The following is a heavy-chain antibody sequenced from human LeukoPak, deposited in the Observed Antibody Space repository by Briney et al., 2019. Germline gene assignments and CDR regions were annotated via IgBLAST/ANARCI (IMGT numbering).Heavy chain of an antibody. Sequence: PGGSLRLSCAASGFTFSSYGMHWVRQAPGKGLEWVAFIRYDGSNKYYADSVKGRFTISRDNSKNTLYLQMNSLRAEDTAVYYCAKAPGITIFGAVIMGYFDYWGQGTLVTVSS. CDR3: AKAPGITIFGAVIMGYFDY. D-gene: IGHD3-3*01. J-gene: IGHJ4*02. CDR2: IRYDGSNK. CDR1: GFTFSSYG. V-gene: IGHV3-30*02.